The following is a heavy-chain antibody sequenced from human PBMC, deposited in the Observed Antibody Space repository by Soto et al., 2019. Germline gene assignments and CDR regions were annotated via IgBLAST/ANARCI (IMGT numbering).Heavy chain of an antibody. Sequence: GASVKVSCKASGYTFTSYGISWVRQAPGQGLEWMGWISAYNGNTNYAQKLQGRVTMTTDTSTSTAYMELRSLRSDDTAVYYCARDSHDFWIGYNYNWFDPWGQGTLVTVSS. CDR3: ARDSHDFWIGYNYNWFDP. CDR2: ISAYNGNT. J-gene: IGHJ5*02. V-gene: IGHV1-18*01. CDR1: GYTFTSYG. D-gene: IGHD3-3*01.